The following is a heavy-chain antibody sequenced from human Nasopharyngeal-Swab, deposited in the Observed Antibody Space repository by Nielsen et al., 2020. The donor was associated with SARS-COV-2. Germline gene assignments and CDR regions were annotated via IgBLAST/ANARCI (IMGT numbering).Heavy chain of an antibody. Sequence: GESLKISCAASGFTFSSYSMNWVRQAPGKGLEWVSSISSSSSYIYYADSVKGRFTISRDNAKNSLFLQMNSLRVEDTAVYYCAREDGVNTNDYWGQGTLVTVSS. CDR1: GFTFSSYS. V-gene: IGHV3-21*01. CDR3: AREDGVNTNDY. J-gene: IGHJ4*02. CDR2: ISSSSSYI. D-gene: IGHD5-24*01.